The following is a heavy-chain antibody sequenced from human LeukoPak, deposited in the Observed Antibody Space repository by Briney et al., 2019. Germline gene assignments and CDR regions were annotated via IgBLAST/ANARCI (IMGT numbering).Heavy chain of an antibody. CDR3: AALLWSRFDY. V-gene: IGHV3-11*06. J-gene: IGHJ4*02. CDR1: GFTFSDYY. CDR2: ISSTSPYT. Sequence: GGSLRLSCAASGFTFSDYYMSWIRQSPGKGLEWISYISSTSPYTTYADSAEGRFTVSRDNAKNSLYLQMNSLRAEDTAVYYCAALLWSRFDYWGQGTLVTVSS. D-gene: IGHD2-2*01.